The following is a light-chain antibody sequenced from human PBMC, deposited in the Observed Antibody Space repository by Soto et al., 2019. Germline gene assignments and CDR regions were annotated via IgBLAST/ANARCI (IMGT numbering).Light chain of an antibody. CDR3: QQYYSAPLT. Sequence: IVMTQSPDSLAVSLCERATINCRSSQSVLYSSNNKNYLAWYQQKPGQPPKLLIYWASTRESGVPDRFSGSGSGTDFTLTISSLQAEDVAVYYCQQYYSAPLTFGGGTKVDI. CDR2: WAS. V-gene: IGKV4-1*01. J-gene: IGKJ4*01. CDR1: QSVLYSSNNKNY.